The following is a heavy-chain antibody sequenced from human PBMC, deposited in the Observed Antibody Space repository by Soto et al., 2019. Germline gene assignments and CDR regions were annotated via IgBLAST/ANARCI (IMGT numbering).Heavy chain of an antibody. CDR2: IYWDDDK. CDR1: GFSLSTSGVG. J-gene: IGHJ5*02. D-gene: IGHD3-22*01. CDR3: THSLIGYYYDSSGSNWFDP. V-gene: IGHV2-5*02. Sequence: SGPTLVNPTQTLTLTCTFSGFSLSTSGVGVGWIRQPPGKALEWLALIYWDDDKRYSPSLKSRLTITKDTSKNQVVLTMTNMDPVDTATYYCTHSLIGYYYDSSGSNWFDPWGQGTLVTVSS.